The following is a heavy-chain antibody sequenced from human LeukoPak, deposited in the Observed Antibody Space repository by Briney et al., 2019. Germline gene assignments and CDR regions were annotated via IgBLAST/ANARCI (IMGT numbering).Heavy chain of an antibody. V-gene: IGHV3-48*01. J-gene: IGHJ6*03. CDR2: ISSSSSTI. Sequence: GGSLRLSCAASGFTFSSYSMNWVRQAPGKGLEWVSYISSSSSTIYYADSVKGRFAISRDNAKNSLYLQMNSLRAEDTAVYYCARNDFWSGPSLYYMDVWGKGTTVTVSS. CDR3: ARNDFWSGPSLYYMDV. CDR1: GFTFSSYS. D-gene: IGHD3-3*01.